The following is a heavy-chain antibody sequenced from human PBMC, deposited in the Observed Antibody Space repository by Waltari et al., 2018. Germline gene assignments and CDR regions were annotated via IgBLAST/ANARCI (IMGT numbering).Heavy chain of an antibody. CDR1: GFTFTDYA. CDR2: ISWDGGST. D-gene: IGHD4-4*01. J-gene: IGHJ4*02. CDR3: AKDTYSNPGYFDY. V-gene: IGHV3-43D*03. Sequence: EVQLVESGGVVVQPGGSLRLSCAASGFTFTDYAIHWVRQAPGKGLEWVSLISWDGGSTYYADSVKGRFTISRDNSKNSLYLQMNSLRAEDTALYYCAKDTYSNPGYFDYWGQGTLVTVSS.